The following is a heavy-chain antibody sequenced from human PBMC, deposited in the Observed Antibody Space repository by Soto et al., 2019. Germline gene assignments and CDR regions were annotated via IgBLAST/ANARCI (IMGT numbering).Heavy chain of an antibody. CDR2: IYHSGST. D-gene: IGHD2-2*01. CDR1: GGSISSSNW. CDR3: ARAAIAIVVVPAAMGDYYYYGMDV. J-gene: IGHJ6*02. Sequence: QVQLQESGPGLVKPSGTLSLTCAVSGGSISSSNWWSWVRQPPGKGLEWIGEIYHSGSTNYNPSLKSRVTLSVDKSKNQFTLKLSSVTDAATAVYYCARAAIAIVVVPAAMGDYYYYGMDVWGQGTTVTVSS. V-gene: IGHV4-4*02.